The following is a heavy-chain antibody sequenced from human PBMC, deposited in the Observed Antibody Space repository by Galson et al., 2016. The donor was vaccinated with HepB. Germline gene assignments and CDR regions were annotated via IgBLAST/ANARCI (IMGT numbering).Heavy chain of an antibody. D-gene: IGHD3-10*01. Sequence: SETLSLTCTVSGGSISSSKYYWGWIRQPPGKGLEWVGSIFYSGSTYYNPSLKSRVTISVDTSKNQFSLKLRSVTAADTAVYYCARHPGLWFGELGFWGQGTLVTVSS. CDR1: GGSISSSKYY. V-gene: IGHV4-39*01. CDR2: IFYSGST. CDR3: ARHPGLWFGELGF. J-gene: IGHJ4*02.